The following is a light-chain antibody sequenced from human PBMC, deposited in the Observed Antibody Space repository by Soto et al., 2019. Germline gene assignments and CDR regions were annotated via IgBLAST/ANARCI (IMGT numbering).Light chain of an antibody. V-gene: IGLV8-61*01. J-gene: IGLJ3*02. CDR2: STN. Sequence: QTVVTQEPSFSVSPGRTVTLTCGLSSGSVSTSYYPSWYQQTPGQAPRTLIYSTNTRSSGVPDHFSGSILENKAALTITGAQADDESDYYCVLYMGSGIWVFGGGTKLTVL. CDR1: SGSVSTSYY. CDR3: VLYMGSGIWV.